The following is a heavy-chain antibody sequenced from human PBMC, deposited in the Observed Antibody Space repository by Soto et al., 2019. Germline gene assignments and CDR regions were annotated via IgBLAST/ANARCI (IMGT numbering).Heavy chain of an antibody. D-gene: IGHD6-19*01. J-gene: IGHJ4*02. V-gene: IGHV3-21*04. CDR2: ICGSSTYI. CDR3: ARGHETGLYNSGWSPRY. CDR1: GFTFSYYS. Sequence: EVQLVESGGGLVKPGESLRVSCAASGFTFSYYSLHWVRQAPGKGLEWVSSICGSSTYIYYADRVKGRFTISRDNAKNSLFLRMDSLRAEDTAVYYCARGHETGLYNSGWSPRYWGQGTLVTVSS.